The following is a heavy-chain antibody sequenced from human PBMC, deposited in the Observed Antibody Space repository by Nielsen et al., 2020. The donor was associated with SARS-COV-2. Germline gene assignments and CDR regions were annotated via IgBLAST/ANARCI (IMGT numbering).Heavy chain of an antibody. CDR1: GGSFSGYY. Sequence: SQTLSLTCAVYGGSFSGYYWSWIRQPPGKGLEWIGEINHSGSTNYNPSLKSRVTISVDTSKNQFSLKLSSVTAADTAVYYCARGGGYYDSSGYGRWADYWGQGTLVTVPS. J-gene: IGHJ4*02. CDR3: ARGGGYYDSSGYGRWADY. V-gene: IGHV4-34*01. D-gene: IGHD3-22*01. CDR2: INHSGST.